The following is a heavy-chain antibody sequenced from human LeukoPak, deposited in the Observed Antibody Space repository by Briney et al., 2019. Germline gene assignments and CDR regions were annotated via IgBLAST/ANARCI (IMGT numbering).Heavy chain of an antibody. CDR1: GGSISSGDYY. Sequence: PSETLSLTCTVSGGSISSGDYYWNWIRQPPGKGLEWIGYIYYSGSTYYNPSLKSRVTISVDTSKNQFSLKLSSVTAADTAVYYCARELGTAMVTSGFDYWGQGTLVTVSS. D-gene: IGHD5-18*01. CDR3: ARELGTAMVTSGFDY. J-gene: IGHJ4*02. CDR2: IYYSGST. V-gene: IGHV4-30-4*01.